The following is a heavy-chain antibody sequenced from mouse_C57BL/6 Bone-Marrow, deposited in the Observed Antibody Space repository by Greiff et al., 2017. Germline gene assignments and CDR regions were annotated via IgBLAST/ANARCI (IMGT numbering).Heavy chain of an antibody. Sequence: VQLQQPGAELVKPGASVKLSCKASGYTFTSYWMQWVKQRPGQGLEWIGEIDPSDSYTNYNQKFKGKATLTVDTSSSTAYMQLSSLTSEDSAVYYCATGTTYWGQGTLVTVSA. CDR1: GYTFTSYW. J-gene: IGHJ3*01. CDR2: IDPSDSYT. V-gene: IGHV1-50*01. CDR3: ATGTTY. D-gene: IGHD4-1*01.